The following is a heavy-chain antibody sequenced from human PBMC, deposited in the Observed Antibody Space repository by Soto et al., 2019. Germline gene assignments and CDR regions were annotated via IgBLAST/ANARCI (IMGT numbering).Heavy chain of an antibody. V-gene: IGHV1-18*01. J-gene: IGHJ6*02. D-gene: IGHD3-22*01. CDR1: GYTLTSYG. Sequence: QVQLVQSGAEVKKPGASVKVSCKASGYTLTSYGISWVRQAPGQGLEWMGWISAYNGNTNYAQKLQGRVTMTTDTSTRTAYMELRSLRSDDTAVYYCAREGYYDSSGYQYGMDVWGQGTTVTVSS. CDR3: AREGYYDSSGYQYGMDV. CDR2: ISAYNGNT.